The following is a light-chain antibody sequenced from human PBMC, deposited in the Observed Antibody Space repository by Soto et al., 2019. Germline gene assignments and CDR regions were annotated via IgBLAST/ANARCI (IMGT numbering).Light chain of an antibody. Sequence: DIQLTQSPSFLSPSIGESVTITCRASQVISTSLAWYQVKPGKAPKLLIYAASTLESGVPSRFSATVSGTEFSLTITSLQPEDFATYYCQQLNSYPLTFGGGTKVDI. V-gene: IGKV1-9*01. CDR3: QQLNSYPLT. CDR1: QVISTS. CDR2: AAS. J-gene: IGKJ4*01.